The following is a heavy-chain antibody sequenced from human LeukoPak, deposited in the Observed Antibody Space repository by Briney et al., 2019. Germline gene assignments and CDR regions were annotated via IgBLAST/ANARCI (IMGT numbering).Heavy chain of an antibody. J-gene: IGHJ5*01. CDR3: ARWAGGSSIAAAGVNWFDP. CDR1: GYSFTSYW. Sequence: LGESLKISCKGSGYSFTSYWIGWVRQMPGKGLEWMGIIYPGDSDTRYSPSFQGQVTISADKSISTAYLQWSSLKASDTAVYYCARWAGGSSIAAAGVNWFDPWGQGTLVTVSS. CDR2: IYPGDSDT. V-gene: IGHV5-51*01. D-gene: IGHD6-13*01.